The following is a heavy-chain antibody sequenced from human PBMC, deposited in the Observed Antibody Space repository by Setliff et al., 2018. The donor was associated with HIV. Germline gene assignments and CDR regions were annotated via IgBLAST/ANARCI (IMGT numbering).Heavy chain of an antibody. V-gene: IGHV1-18*01. CDR1: GYTFSSHG. J-gene: IGHJ5*02. CDR3: ARFAVAGTKWSDP. Sequence: ASVKVSCKASGYTFSSHGITWVRQVPGQGLEWMGWISDYTGNTNYAQKFQARVTLTTDTSTSTAYMEPRSLRSDDTAVYYCARFAVAGTKWSDPWGQGTLVTVSS. D-gene: IGHD6-19*01. CDR2: ISDYTGNT.